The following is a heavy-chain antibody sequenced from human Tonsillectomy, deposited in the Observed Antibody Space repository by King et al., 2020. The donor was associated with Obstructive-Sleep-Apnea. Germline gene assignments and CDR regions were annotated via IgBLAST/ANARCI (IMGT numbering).Heavy chain of an antibody. V-gene: IGHV3-73*01. J-gene: IGHJ4*02. CDR2: IRSKANSYAT. CDR3: TGTGTTTPFDY. Sequence: EVQLVESGGGLVQPGGSLKLSCAASGFTFSGSAMHWVRQASGKGLEWVGRIRSKANSYATAYAASVKGRFTISRDDSKNTAYLQMNSLKTEDTAVYYCTGTGTTTPFDYWGQGTLVTVSS. D-gene: IGHD1-1*01. CDR1: GFTFSGSA.